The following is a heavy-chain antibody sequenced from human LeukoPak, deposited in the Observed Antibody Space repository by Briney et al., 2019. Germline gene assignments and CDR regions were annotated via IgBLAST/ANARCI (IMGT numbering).Heavy chain of an antibody. D-gene: IGHD3-16*01. CDR2: ITSRSSFM. J-gene: IGHJ6*03. Sequence: GGALRLSCAASGFTFNSYSMNWVRQAPGKGLEWISYITSRSSFMYYADSVKGRFTISRDDAKNSVYLQMNSLRVDDTAVYYCARDLTSAYWTPGGYYYYMDVWGKGTTVTVSS. CDR3: ARDLTSAYWTPGGYYYYMDV. CDR1: GFTFNSYS. V-gene: IGHV3-48*01.